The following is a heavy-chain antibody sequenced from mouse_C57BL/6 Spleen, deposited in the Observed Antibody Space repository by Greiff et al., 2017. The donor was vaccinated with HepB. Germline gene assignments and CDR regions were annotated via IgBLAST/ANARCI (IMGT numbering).Heavy chain of an antibody. V-gene: IGHV1-50*01. D-gene: IGHD1-1*01. Sequence: QVQLQQPGAELVKPGASVKLSCKASGYTFTSYWMQWVKQRPGQGLEWIGEIDPSDSYTNYNQKFKGKATLTVDTSSSTAYMQLSSLTSEDSAVYYCARRDYGRDYFDYWGQGTTLTVSS. CDR1: GYTFTSYW. CDR3: ARRDYGRDYFDY. CDR2: IDPSDSYT. J-gene: IGHJ2*01.